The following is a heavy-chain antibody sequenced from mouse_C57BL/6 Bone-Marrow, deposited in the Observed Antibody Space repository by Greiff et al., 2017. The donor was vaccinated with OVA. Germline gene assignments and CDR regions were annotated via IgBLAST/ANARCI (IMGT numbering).Heavy chain of an antibody. CDR1: GFNIKDYY. CDR2: IDPEDGET. CDR3: DRGDNGDAPFGY. J-gene: IGHJ2*01. D-gene: IGHD2-13*01. V-gene: IGHV14-2*01. Sequence: VQLQQSGAELVKPGASVKLSCTASGFNIKDYYMHWVKQRTEQGLEWIGRIDPEDGETEYAPKFQGKATITADTSSNTAYLQLSSLTSEDTAVYYCDRGDNGDAPFGYWGQGTTLTVSS.